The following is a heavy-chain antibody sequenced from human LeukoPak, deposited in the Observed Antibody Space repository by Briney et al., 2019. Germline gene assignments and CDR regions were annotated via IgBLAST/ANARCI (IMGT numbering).Heavy chain of an antibody. D-gene: IGHD4-17*01. V-gene: IGHV4-59*01. CDR1: GGSISSYY. CDR3: ARDHGRYGDYRPGFDP. CDR2: IYYSGST. Sequence: SETLSLTRTVSGGSISSYYWSWIRQPPGKGLEWIGYIYYSGSTNYNPSLKSRVTISVDTSKNQFSLKLSSVTAADTAVYYCARDHGRYGDYRPGFDPWGQGTLVTVSS. J-gene: IGHJ5*02.